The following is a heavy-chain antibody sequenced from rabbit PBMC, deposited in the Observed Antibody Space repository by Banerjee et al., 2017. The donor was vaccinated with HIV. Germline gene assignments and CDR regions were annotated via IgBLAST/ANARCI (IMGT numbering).Heavy chain of an antibody. CDR2: IATGDGNT. J-gene: IGHJ4*01. V-gene: IGHV1S45*01. D-gene: IGHD5-1*01. CDR1: GFSFSSGLP. CDR3: ARMNNGGFWGGFKL. Sequence: QEQLEESGGGLVKPGASLKLSCKASGFSFSSGLPLCWVRQAPGKGLEWIACIATGDGNTYYAGWAKGRFTISRTSSTTVTLQTTSLTAADTATYFCARMNNGGFWGGFKLWGPGTLVTV.